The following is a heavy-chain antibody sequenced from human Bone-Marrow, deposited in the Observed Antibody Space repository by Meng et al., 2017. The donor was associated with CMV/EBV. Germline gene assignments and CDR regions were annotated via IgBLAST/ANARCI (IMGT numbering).Heavy chain of an antibody. CDR1: GFTFSSYG. D-gene: IGHD4-23*01. Sequence: GESLKISCAASGFTFSSYGMHWVRQAPGKGLEWVAVIWYDGSNKYYADSVKGRFTISRDNAKNSLYLQMNSLRAEDTAVYYCARDFWDQEIGATVVTPSVVWGQGTLVTVSS. J-gene: IGHJ4*02. V-gene: IGHV3-33*01. CDR3: ARDFWDQEIGATVVTPSVV. CDR2: IWYDGSNK.